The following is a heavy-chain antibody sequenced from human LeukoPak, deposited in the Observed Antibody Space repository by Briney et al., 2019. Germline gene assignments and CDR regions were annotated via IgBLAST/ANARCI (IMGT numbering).Heavy chain of an antibody. V-gene: IGHV3-23*01. J-gene: IGHJ4*02. D-gene: IGHD2-15*01. CDR1: GFTFSSYA. CDR2: ISGSGGTT. Sequence: TGGSLRHSCAASGFTFSSYAMSWVRQTPGKGLEWVSAISGSGGTTYFADSVKGRFTISRDSSKNTLYLQMNSLRAEDTAVYYCAKVSVPCSGGSCYSLRDYFDYWGQGTLVTVSS. CDR3: AKVSVPCSGGSCYSLRDYFDY.